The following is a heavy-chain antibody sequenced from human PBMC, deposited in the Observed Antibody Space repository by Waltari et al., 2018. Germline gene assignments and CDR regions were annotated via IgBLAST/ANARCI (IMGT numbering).Heavy chain of an antibody. CDR1: GATFSTYW. CDR3: VRDEPGDGLDY. D-gene: IGHD7-27*01. Sequence: EVQLVESGGALVQPGGSLSRYCATSGATFSTYWMHWVSQAPGKGLMWVAHSESDESRTTYAESVKGRFTISRDNAKNTVYLQMNSLRDEDTAVYYCVRDEPGDGLDYWGQGTLVTVSS. J-gene: IGHJ4*02. CDR2: SESDESRT. V-gene: IGHV3-74*03.